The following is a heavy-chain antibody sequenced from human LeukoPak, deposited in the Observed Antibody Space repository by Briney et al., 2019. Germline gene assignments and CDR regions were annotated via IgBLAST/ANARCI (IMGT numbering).Heavy chain of an antibody. CDR3: AGLYSSRVDY. CDR1: GFTFSSYG. CDR2: IRYDGSNK. D-gene: IGHD6-13*01. V-gene: IGHV3-30*02. Sequence: GGSLRLSCAASGFTFSSYGMHWVRQAPGKGLEWVAFIRYDGSNKYYADSVKGRFTISRDNSKNTLYLQMNSLRAEDTAVYYCAGLYSSRVDYWGQGTLVTVSS. J-gene: IGHJ4*02.